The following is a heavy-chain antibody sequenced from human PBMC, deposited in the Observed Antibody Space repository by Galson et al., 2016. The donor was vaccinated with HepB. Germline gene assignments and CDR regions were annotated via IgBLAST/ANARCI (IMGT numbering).Heavy chain of an antibody. CDR1: GFTFSSYA. Sequence: SLRLSCAASGFTFSSYAMSWVRQAPGKGLEWVSAISGSGGSTYYADSVKGRFTISRDNSKNTLYLQMNSLRAEDTAVYYCAKEGRDILTGHYNGDAFDIWGQGTMVTVSS. D-gene: IGHD3-9*01. V-gene: IGHV3-23*01. CDR2: ISGSGGST. J-gene: IGHJ3*02. CDR3: AKEGRDILTGHYNGDAFDI.